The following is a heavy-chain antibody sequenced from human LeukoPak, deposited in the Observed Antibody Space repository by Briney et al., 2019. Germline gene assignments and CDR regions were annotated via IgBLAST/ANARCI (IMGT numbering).Heavy chain of an antibody. D-gene: IGHD3-3*01. Sequence: SETLSLTCAVYGGSFSGYYWGWIRQPPGKGLEWIGEINHSGSTNYNPSLKSRVTISVDTSKNQFSLKLNSVTAADTAVYYCARLVFGVVTIDYWGRGALVTVSS. CDR3: ARLVFGVVTIDY. V-gene: IGHV4-34*01. CDR1: GGSFSGYY. J-gene: IGHJ4*02. CDR2: INHSGST.